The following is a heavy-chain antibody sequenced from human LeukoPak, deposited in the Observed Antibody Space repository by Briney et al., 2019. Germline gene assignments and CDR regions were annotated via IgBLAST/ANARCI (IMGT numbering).Heavy chain of an antibody. CDR2: INHSGST. CDR1: GGSFSGYY. CDR3: ARVGSSGWYGWRQTNWLDP. Sequence: SETLSLTCAVYGGSFSGYYWSWIRQPPGKGLEWIGEINHSGSTNYNPSLKSRVTISVDTSKNQFSLKLSSVTAADTAVYYCARVGSSGWYGWRQTNWLDPWGQGTLVTVSS. D-gene: IGHD6-19*01. J-gene: IGHJ5*02. V-gene: IGHV4-34*01.